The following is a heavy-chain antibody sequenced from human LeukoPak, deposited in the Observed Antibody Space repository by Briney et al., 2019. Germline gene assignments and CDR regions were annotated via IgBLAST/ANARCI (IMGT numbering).Heavy chain of an antibody. D-gene: IGHD3-3*01. CDR1: GGSFSGYY. Sequence: SETLSLTCAVYGGSFSGYYWSWIRQPPGKGLEWIGEINYSGSTNYNPSLKSRVTISVDTSKNQFSLKLSSVTAADTAVYYCAREAPLSGYTIFGVVQNWFDPWGQGTLVTVSS. V-gene: IGHV4-34*01. J-gene: IGHJ5*02. CDR2: INYSGST. CDR3: AREAPLSGYTIFGVVQNWFDP.